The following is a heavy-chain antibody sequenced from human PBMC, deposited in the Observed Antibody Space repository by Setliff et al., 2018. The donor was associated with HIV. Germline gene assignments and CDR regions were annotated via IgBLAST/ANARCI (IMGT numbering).Heavy chain of an antibody. D-gene: IGHD1-26*01. J-gene: IGHJ3*02. CDR3: ARNTDVDSVYRPFHI. CDR1: GYTFTSFY. Sequence: GASVKVSCKASGYTFTSFYLHWVRQAPGQGLEWMAIINPSGGSTSYAQKFQGRVTMTSDTSTSTVYMELSSLRSEDTAVYYCARNTDVDSVYRPFHIWGQGTMVTVS. CDR2: INPSGGST. V-gene: IGHV1-46*01.